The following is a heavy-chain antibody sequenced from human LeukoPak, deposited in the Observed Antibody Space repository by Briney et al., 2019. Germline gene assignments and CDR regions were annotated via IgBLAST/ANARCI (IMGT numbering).Heavy chain of an antibody. J-gene: IGHJ6*02. CDR2: IYYSGST. V-gene: IGHV4-61*01. CDR1: GGSVSSGSYY. CDR3: ARVPDDYGDYRYGMDV. D-gene: IGHD4-17*01. Sequence: KSSETLSLTCTVSGGSVSSGSYYWSWLRQPPGKGLEWIGYIYYSGSTNYNPSLKSRVTISVDTSKNQFSLKLSSVTAADTAVYYCARVPDDYGDYRYGMDVWGQGTTVTVSS.